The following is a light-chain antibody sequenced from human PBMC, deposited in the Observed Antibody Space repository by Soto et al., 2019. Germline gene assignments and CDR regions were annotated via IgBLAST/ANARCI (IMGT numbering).Light chain of an antibody. CDR2: EGS. Sequence: QSVLTQPASVSGSPGQSITISCTGTSSDVGSYNLVSWYQQNPGKAPKLMIYEGSKRPSGVSNRFSGSKSGNTASLTISGLQAEDEAYYYCCSYAGSSTPAVFGGGTQLTVL. CDR3: CSYAGSSTPAV. J-gene: IGLJ7*01. CDR1: SSDVGSYNL. V-gene: IGLV2-23*01.